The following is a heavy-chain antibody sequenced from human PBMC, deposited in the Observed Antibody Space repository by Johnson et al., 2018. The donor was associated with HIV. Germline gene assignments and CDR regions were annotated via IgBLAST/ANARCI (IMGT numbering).Heavy chain of an antibody. Sequence: EQLVESGGGLVQPGGSLRLSCAASGFTFSSYAMSWVCQAPGKGLEWVSHISTSGGGIYYADSVKGRFTISRDNARNSLYLQMNSLRAEDTAVYYCARVRYSSGWPIYAFDIWGQGTVVIVSS. CDR1: GFTFSSYA. D-gene: IGHD6-19*01. CDR2: ISTSGGGI. V-gene: IGHV3-48*04. J-gene: IGHJ3*02. CDR3: ARVRYSSGWPIYAFDI.